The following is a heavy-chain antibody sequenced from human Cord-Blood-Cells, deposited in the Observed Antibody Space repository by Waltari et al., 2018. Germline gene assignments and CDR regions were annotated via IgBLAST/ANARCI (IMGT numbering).Heavy chain of an antibody. V-gene: IGHV3-7*05. CDR2: IKQDGSEK. CDR1: GFTFSSYW. J-gene: IGHJ4*02. CDR3: ARDRDLDY. Sequence: EVQLVESGGGLVQPGGSLRLSCAASGFTFSSYWRSWVRQAPGKGVEWVANIKQDGSEKYYVDSVKGRFTISRDNAKNSLYLQMNSLRAEDTAVYYCARDRDLDYWGQGTLVTVSS.